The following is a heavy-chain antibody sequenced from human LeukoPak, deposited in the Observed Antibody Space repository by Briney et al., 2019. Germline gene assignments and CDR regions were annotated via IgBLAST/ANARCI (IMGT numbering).Heavy chain of an antibody. CDR3: ARNAGNSDVDY. V-gene: IGHV4-4*02. Sequence: PSETLSLTCAVSGGSITGSNWWTWVRQPPGKGLEWIGGIYHSGSTNYNPSLKSRVTISVDKSNNQFSLKLNSMTAADTAVYYCARNAGNSDVDYWGQGILVTVSS. J-gene: IGHJ4*02. CDR1: GGSITGSNW. CDR2: IYHSGST. D-gene: IGHD4-23*01.